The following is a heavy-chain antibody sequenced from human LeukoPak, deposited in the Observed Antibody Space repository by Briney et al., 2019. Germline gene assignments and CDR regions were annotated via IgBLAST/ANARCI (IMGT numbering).Heavy chain of an antibody. V-gene: IGHV1-46*01. D-gene: IGHD5-18*01. Sequence: GASVKVSCKASGYTFTSYYMHWVRQAPGQGLEWMGIISPSGGSTSYAQKFQGRVTMTRDTSTSTVYMELSSLRSEDTAVYYCARERRQGERGYSYGFDYWGQGTLVTVSS. CDR2: ISPSGGST. CDR1: GYTFTSYY. CDR3: ARERRQGERGYSYGFDY. J-gene: IGHJ4*02.